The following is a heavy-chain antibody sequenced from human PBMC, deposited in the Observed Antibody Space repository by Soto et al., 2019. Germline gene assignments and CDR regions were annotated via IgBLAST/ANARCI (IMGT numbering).Heavy chain of an antibody. D-gene: IGHD2-21*02. CDR1: GFTFSTYA. CDR2: ISGSGGST. V-gene: IGHV3-23*01. Sequence: PGLSLRLSCAPSGFTFSTYAMSWVRQAPGKGLEWVSAISGSGGSTYYADSVKGRFTISRDNSKNTLYLQMNSLRAEDTAVYYCARGCTLKDCWGKGNLVRVSS. CDR3: ARGCTLKDC. J-gene: IGHJ4*02.